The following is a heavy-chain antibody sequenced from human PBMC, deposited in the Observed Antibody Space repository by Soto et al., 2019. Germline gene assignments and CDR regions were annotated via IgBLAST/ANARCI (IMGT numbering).Heavy chain of an antibody. CDR2: IYPGDSDT. CDR1: GYSFTSYW. CDR3: ARQDLAGRGTGGGLDP. D-gene: IGHD1-1*01. J-gene: IGHJ5*02. V-gene: IGHV5-51*01. Sequence: PGESLKISCRGSGYSFTSYWIGWVRQMPGKGLEWIGIIYPGDSDTRYSPSFQGQVTISADKSISTAYLQRSSLKASDTAMYYCARQDLAGRGTGGGLDPWGQGTLVTVSS.